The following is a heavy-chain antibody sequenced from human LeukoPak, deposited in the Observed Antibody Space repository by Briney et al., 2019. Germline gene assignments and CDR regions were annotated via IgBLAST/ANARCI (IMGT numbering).Heavy chain of an antibody. CDR1: VCNVNNAW. V-gene: IGHV3-15*07. Sequence: GGSLRLSCAASVCNVNNAWMSWVRQAPGKGLEWVGRIRSKIDGGATDYAAPVKGRFTITRDDSKNTLYLQINSLKIEDTAMYYCYTSITDYWGQGTPVTVSS. CDR3: YTSITDY. D-gene: IGHD2-21*01. CDR2: IRSKIDGGAT. J-gene: IGHJ4*02.